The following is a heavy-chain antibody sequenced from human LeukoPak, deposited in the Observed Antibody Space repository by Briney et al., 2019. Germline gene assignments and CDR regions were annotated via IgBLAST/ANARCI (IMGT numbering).Heavy chain of an antibody. CDR3: ARDPYYDSSGYYYSDAFDI. J-gene: IGHJ3*02. CDR1: GYTFTGYY. CDR2: INPNSGGT. Sequence: GASVKVSCKASGYTFTGYYMHWARQAPGQGLEWMGWINPNSGGTNYAQKFQGRVTMTRDTSISTAYMELSRLRSDDTAVYYCARDPYYDSSGYYYSDAFDIWGQGTMVTVSS. D-gene: IGHD3-22*01. V-gene: IGHV1-2*02.